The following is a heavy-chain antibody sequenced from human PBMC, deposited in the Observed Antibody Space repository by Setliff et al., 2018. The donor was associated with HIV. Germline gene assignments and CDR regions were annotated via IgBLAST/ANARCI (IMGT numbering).Heavy chain of an antibody. CDR2: IYTSGST. CDR1: GGSISSGSYY. J-gene: IGHJ3*02. Sequence: PSETLSLTCTVSGGSISSGSYYWSWIRQPAGKGLEWIGRIYTSGSTNYNPSLKSRVTISVDTSKNQFSLKLSSVTAADTAVYYCARDSYDSSGGAAFDIWGQGTMVTVSS. D-gene: IGHD3-22*01. V-gene: IGHV4-61*02. CDR3: ARDSYDSSGGAAFDI.